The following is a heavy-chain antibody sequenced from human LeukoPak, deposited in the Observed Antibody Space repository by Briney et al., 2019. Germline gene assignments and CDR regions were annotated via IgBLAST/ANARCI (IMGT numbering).Heavy chain of an antibody. J-gene: IGHJ4*02. D-gene: IGHD2-8*01. V-gene: IGHV1-24*01. CDR1: GYTLTELS. Sequence: GASVKVPCKVSGYTLTELSMHWVRQAPGKGLEWMGGFDPEDGETIYAQKFQGRVTMTEGTSTDTAYMELSSLRSEDTAVYYCATGQTPLYGMPIFDYWGQGTLVTVSS. CDR2: FDPEDGET. CDR3: ATGQTPLYGMPIFDY.